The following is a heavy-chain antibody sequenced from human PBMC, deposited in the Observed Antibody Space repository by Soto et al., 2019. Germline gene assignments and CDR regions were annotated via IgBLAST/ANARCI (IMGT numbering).Heavy chain of an antibody. CDR2: IKSKTDGGTT. D-gene: IGHD3-3*01. J-gene: IGHJ6*02. Sequence: EVQLVESGGGLVKPGGSLRLSCAASGFTFSNAWMNWVRQAPGKGLEWVDRIKSKTDGGTTDYAAPVKGRFTISRDDSKNTLYLQMNSLKTEDTAVYYCTTEYYDFWSGYYRYYYYYGMDVWGQGTTVTVSS. V-gene: IGHV3-15*07. CDR1: GFTFSNAW. CDR3: TTEYYDFWSGYYRYYYYYGMDV.